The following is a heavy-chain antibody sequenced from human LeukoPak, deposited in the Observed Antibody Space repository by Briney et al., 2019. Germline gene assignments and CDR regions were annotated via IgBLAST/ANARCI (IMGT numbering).Heavy chain of an antibody. CDR3: ARDSRGDYGGNGADY. J-gene: IGHJ4*02. CDR2: IYYSGST. V-gene: IGHV4-39*07. Sequence: SEPLSLTCTVSGGSISSSSYYWGWIRQTPGKGLEWIGSIYYSGSTFYSPSLKSRVTISVDTSKNQFSLKLSSVTAADTAVYYCARDSRGDYGGNGADYWGQGTLVTVSS. D-gene: IGHD4-23*01. CDR1: GGSISSSSYY.